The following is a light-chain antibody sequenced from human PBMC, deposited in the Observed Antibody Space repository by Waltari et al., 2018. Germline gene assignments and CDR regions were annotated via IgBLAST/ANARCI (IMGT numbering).Light chain of an antibody. CDR3: SSYTRATTLVI. Sequence: QSALTQPASVSGSPGQSITISCTGTSSDVGTYNHVPWYQQYPGKAPTLVIYEFRNRPSGVSDRFPGPRSGSTASLTIAWLQPDGEAHYYCSSYTRATTLVIFGPGTWVTV. CDR1: SSDVGTYNH. CDR2: EFR. V-gene: IGLV2-14*01. J-gene: IGLJ1*01.